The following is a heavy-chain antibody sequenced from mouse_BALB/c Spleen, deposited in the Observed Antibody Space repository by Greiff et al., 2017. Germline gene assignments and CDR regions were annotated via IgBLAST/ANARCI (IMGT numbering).Heavy chain of an antibody. Sequence: VKLMESGPGLVAPSQSLSITCTVSGFSLTTYGVHWVRQPPGKGLEWLGVIWACGSTNYNSALMSRLSISKDNSKSQVFLKMNSLKTDDTAMYYCARDWGGSTLTALAYWGQGTLVTVSA. CDR2: IWACGST. CDR3: ARDWGGSTLTALAY. CDR1: GFSLTTYG. J-gene: IGHJ3*01. D-gene: IGHD2-4*01. V-gene: IGHV2-9*02.